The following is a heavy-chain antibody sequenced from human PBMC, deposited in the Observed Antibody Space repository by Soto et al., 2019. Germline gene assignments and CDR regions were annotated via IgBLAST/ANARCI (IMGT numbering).Heavy chain of an antibody. CDR1: GGSISSYY. CDR2: IYYSGST. J-gene: IGHJ5*02. D-gene: IGHD6-13*01. V-gene: IGHV4-59*08. CDR3: ARLVAAAGSLFDP. Sequence: SETLSLTCTVSGGSISSYYWSWIRQPPGKGLEWIGYIYYSGSTNYNPSLKSRVTISVDTSKNQFSLKLSSVTAADTAVYYCARLVAAAGSLFDPWGQGTLVTVSS.